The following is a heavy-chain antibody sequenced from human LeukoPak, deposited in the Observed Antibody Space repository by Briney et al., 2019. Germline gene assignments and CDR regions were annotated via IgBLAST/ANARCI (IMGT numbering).Heavy chain of an antibody. CDR1: GFTFSRSA. CDR2: ISSSGNT. Sequence: GGSLRLSCAASGFTFSRSAMTWVRQTPGKGLDWVSSISSSGNTYYADSVKGQFTISRDNSKNMLYLQMNSLRAEDTAVYYCVKGRISEDGLDFWGQGTLVTVSS. D-gene: IGHD6-13*01. V-gene: IGHV3-23*01. CDR3: VKGRISEDGLDF. J-gene: IGHJ4*02.